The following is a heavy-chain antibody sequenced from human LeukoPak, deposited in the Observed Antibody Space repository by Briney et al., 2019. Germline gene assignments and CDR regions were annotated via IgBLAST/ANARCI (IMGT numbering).Heavy chain of an antibody. D-gene: IGHD1-1*01. Sequence: SETLSLACTVSGGSFSTYYWSWIRQPPGKGLEWIGYIYYSGSTNYNPSLQSRVTISVDTSKNQFSLRLSSVTAADTAMYYCARERTARGYYYYYMDVWGKGTTVTVSS. CDR1: GGSFSTYY. V-gene: IGHV4-59*01. J-gene: IGHJ6*03. CDR3: ARERTARGYYYYYMDV. CDR2: IYYSGST.